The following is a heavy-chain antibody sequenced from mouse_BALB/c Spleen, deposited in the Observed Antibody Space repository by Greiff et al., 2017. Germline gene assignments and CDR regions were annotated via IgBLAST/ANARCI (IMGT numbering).Heavy chain of an antibody. CDR2: ISSGSSTI. D-gene: IGHD4-1*01. J-gene: IGHJ4*01. CDR1: GFTFSSFG. Sequence: EVQGVESGGGLVQPGGSRKLSCAASGFTFSSFGMHWVRQAPEKGLEWVAYISSGSSTIYYADTVKGRFTISRDNPKNTLFLQMTSLRSEDTAMYYCARLGDAMDYWGQGTSVTVSS. CDR3: ARLGDAMDY. V-gene: IGHV5-17*02.